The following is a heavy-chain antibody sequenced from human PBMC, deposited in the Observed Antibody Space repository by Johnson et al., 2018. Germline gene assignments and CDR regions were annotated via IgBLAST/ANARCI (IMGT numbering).Heavy chain of an antibody. CDR2: IYYSGST. V-gene: IGHV4-59*01. J-gene: IGHJ3*02. CDR1: GGSISSYY. D-gene: IGHD5-24*01. CDR3: GRVGRDGYVDAFDI. Sequence: QVQLQESGPGLVKPSETLSLTCTVSGGSISSYYWSWIRQPPGKGLEWSGYIYYSGSTNYNPYLKSRVTISVDTSKNQFSLKLSSVTPADKAVYYCGRVGRDGYVDAFDIWGQGTMVTVSS.